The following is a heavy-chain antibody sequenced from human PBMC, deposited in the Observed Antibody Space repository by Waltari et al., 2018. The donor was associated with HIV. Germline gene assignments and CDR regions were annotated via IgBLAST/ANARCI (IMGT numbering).Heavy chain of an antibody. CDR1: GFTFSSYG. D-gene: IGHD2-21*02. V-gene: IGHV3-33*01. J-gene: IGHJ4*02. Sequence: QVQLVESGGGVVQPGRSLRLSCAASGFTFSSYGMHWVRQAPGKGLGWVAVRGYDGSKKYYADSVKGRFTIYRDNSKNTLYLQMNSLRAEDTAVYYCAREDLLYCGGDCYPGDYWGQGTLVTVSS. CDR2: RGYDGSKK. CDR3: AREDLLYCGGDCYPGDY.